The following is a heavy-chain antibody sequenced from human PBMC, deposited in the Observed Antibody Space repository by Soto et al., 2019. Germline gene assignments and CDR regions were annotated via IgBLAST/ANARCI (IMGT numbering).Heavy chain of an antibody. J-gene: IGHJ4*02. CDR2: IYSSESA. D-gene: IGHD3-3*01. CDR3: ARAQTIFGIITVFDY. V-gene: IGHV4-30-4*01. CDR1: GGSITNTNYY. Sequence: SETLSLTCTVSGGSITNTNYYWSWIRQSPGEGLEWIGHIYSSESAYYNPSLMSRVTMSIDTSKNQFPLNLSSVTAADTAVYYCARAQTIFGIITVFDYWGQRTLVTAPS.